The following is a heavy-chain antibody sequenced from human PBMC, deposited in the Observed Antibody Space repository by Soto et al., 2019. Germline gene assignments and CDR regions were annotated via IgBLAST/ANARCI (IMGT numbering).Heavy chain of an antibody. CDR2: IYSGGST. CDR3: ARDRVESGYPEYFQH. J-gene: IGHJ1*01. Sequence: EVQLVESGGGWIQPGGSLRLSCAASGFTVSSNYMSWVRQAPGKGLEWVSVIYSGGSTYYADSVKGRFTISRDNSKNTLYLQMNSLRAEGTAVYYCARDRVESGYPEYFQHWGQGTLVTVSS. CDR1: GFTVSSNY. V-gene: IGHV3-53*01. D-gene: IGHD3-22*01.